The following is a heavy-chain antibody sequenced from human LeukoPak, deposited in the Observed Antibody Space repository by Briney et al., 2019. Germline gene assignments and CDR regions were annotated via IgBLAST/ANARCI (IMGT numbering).Heavy chain of an antibody. J-gene: IGHJ4*02. V-gene: IGHV3-30-3*01. CDR3: ARVHPLSGYFDY. CDR2: ISYDGSNK. CDR1: GFTFSSYA. Sequence: GGSLRLSCAASGFTFSSYAMHWVRQAPGKGLEWVAVISYDGSNKYYADSVKGRFTISRDNSKNTLYLQMNSLRGDDTAVYYCARVHPLSGYFDYWGQGTLVTVSS.